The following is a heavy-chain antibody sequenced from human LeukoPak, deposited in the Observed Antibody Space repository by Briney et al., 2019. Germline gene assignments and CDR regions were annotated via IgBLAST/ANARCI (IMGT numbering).Heavy chain of an antibody. Sequence: SETLSLTCTVSGGSISSSNYYWGWIRQPPGKGLEWIGSIYYSGSTYYSPSLKSRVTISVDTSKNQFSLKLSSVTAADTAVYYCARDLAGHFGGFFFDYWGQGTLVTVSS. V-gene: IGHV4-39*07. CDR3: ARDLAGHFGGFFFDY. CDR2: IYYSGST. CDR1: GGSISSSNYY. D-gene: IGHD4-23*01. J-gene: IGHJ4*02.